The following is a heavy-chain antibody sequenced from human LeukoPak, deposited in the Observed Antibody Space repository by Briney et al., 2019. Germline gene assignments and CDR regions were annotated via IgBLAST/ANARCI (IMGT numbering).Heavy chain of an antibody. CDR3: ARGGYSLDY. J-gene: IGHJ4*02. CDR2: LHADGIER. V-gene: IGHV3-7*01. Sequence: GGSLRLSCAASGFTLSGYWMSWVRQAPGKGLEWVARLHADGIERYYVDPVKGRFTISRDNAKSSLHLQMYSLRLDDTAVYYCARGGYSLDYLGQGTLVTVSS. D-gene: IGHD5-12*01. CDR1: GFTLSGYW.